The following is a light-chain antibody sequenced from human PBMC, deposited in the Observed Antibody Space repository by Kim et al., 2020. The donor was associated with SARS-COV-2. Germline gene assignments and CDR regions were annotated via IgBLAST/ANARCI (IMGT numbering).Light chain of an antibody. J-gene: IGKJ1*01. V-gene: IGKV1-5*03. CDR3: QHYNATPCT. Sequence: DVHMTQSPATLSAAVGDRVTITCRASQSISTWVAWYQQKPGKAPNLLIYKASILESGVPSRFSGSASGTEFTLTITSLQPDDFGTYYCQHYNATPCTFGQG. CDR2: KAS. CDR1: QSISTW.